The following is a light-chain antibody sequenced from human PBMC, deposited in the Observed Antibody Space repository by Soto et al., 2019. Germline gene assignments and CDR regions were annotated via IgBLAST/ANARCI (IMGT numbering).Light chain of an antibody. V-gene: IGLV1-44*01. CDR1: RTNIGSNT. CDR3: SACDDNLIGWV. J-gene: IGLJ3*02. Sequence: QSVLTQPPSASGTPGQRVTISCSGSRTNIGSNTVNWYQQFPGTAPKLFIYSNNQRSSGVPDRLSGYKSGPRASMAISALKSQKEVEYYVSACDDNLIGWVFGGLTKLIVL. CDR2: SNN.